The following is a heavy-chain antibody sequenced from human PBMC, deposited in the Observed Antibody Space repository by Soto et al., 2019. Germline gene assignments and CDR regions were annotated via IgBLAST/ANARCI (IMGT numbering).Heavy chain of an antibody. CDR1: GYTFTGYY. Sequence: ASVKVSCKASGYTFTGYYMHWVRQAPGQGLEWMGWINPNSGGTNYAQKFQGRVTMTRDTSISTAYMELSRLRSDDTAVYYCAGDGGYVRFYYYYGMDVWGQGTTVTVSS. CDR3: AGDGGYVRFYYYYGMDV. V-gene: IGHV1-2*02. D-gene: IGHD5-12*01. J-gene: IGHJ6*02. CDR2: INPNSGGT.